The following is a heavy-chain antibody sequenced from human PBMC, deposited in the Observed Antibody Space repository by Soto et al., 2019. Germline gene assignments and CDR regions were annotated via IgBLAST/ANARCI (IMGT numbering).Heavy chain of an antibody. J-gene: IGHJ4*02. V-gene: IGHV1-2*04. CDR1: GYTFTGYY. Sequence: ASVKVSCKASGYTFTGYYMHWVRQAPGRGLEWMGWINPNSGGTNYAQKFQGWVTMTRDTSMSTVYMELSRLRSEDTAVYYCAREVLSVGYCISTSCPAPFDYWGQGTLVTVSS. D-gene: IGHD2-2*01. CDR2: INPNSGGT. CDR3: AREVLSVGYCISTSCPAPFDY.